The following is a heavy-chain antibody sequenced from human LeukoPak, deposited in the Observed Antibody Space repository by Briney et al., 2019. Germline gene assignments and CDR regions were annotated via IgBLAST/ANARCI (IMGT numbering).Heavy chain of an antibody. Sequence: GGSLRLSCAASGFTFSSYRMSWVRQAPGKGLEWVANIKQDGSEKYYVDSVKGRFTISRDNAKNSLYLQMNSLRAEDTAVYYCARERDVTMETDYWGQGTLVTVSS. J-gene: IGHJ4*02. CDR3: ARERDVTMETDY. V-gene: IGHV3-7*03. CDR2: IKQDGSEK. CDR1: GFTFSSYR. D-gene: IGHD1-1*01.